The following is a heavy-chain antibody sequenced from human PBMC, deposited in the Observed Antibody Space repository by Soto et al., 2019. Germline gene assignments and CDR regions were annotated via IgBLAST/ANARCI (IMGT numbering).Heavy chain of an antibody. CDR3: SRVVTIFSGGSDP. Sequence: ALSLTCTVSGGSLSRGDYCWSWIRQPPGQGLECVGNSCYSGNTGNNPSPKSRDNISIVTSKNQSCLNLSSVTAVDSAGYYLSRVVTIFSGGSDPWGQGTLVTVSS. CDR1: GGSLSRGDYC. J-gene: IGHJ5*02. V-gene: IGHV4-30-4*08. CDR2: SCYSGNT. D-gene: IGHD3-3*01.